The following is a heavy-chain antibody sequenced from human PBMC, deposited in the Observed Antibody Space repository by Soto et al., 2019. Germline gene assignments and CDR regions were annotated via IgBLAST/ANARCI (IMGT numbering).Heavy chain of an antibody. J-gene: IGHJ5*02. V-gene: IGHV2-5*02. D-gene: IGHD3-16*02. CDR2: IYWDDDK. CDR1: GFSLTTRGVG. Sequence: QITLKESGPTLVKPTQTLTLTCTFSGFSLTTRGVGVGWIRQPPGKALECLALIYWDDDKRYSPSLQSRLSIPKDTSKSQVVLTMTNVDPVDTATYYCAHLPNCYQYDWFDPWGQGTLVSVSS. CDR3: AHLPNCYQYDWFDP.